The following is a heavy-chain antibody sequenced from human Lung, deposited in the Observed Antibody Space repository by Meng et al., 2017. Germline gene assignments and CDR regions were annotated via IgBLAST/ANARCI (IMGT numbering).Heavy chain of an antibody. CDR2: IDPKSGDT. Sequence: VQPVQSGAEVTEPGDSGKVLTKPSRYNFPDHYIPWVRLAPGQGLEWMGHIDPKSGDTRYAQKFQGRVTMTGDTSIGTAYMELTGLRSDDTALYYCARDEDISAAGKLFGDYWGQGTLVTVSS. D-gene: IGHD6-13*01. V-gene: IGHV1-2*06. CDR3: ARDEDISAAGKLFGDY. CDR1: RYNFPDHY. J-gene: IGHJ4*02.